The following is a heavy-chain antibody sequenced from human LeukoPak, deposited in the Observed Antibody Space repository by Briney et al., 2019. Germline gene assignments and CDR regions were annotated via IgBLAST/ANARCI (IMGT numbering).Heavy chain of an antibody. J-gene: IGHJ4*02. CDR2: INHSGST. D-gene: IGHD3-22*01. Sequence: PSETLSLTCAVYGGSFSGYYWSWIRQPPGKGLEWIGEINHSGSTNYNPSLKSRVTISVDTSKNQFSLKLSSVTAADTAVYYCARTSYDSSGYLDYWGQGTLVTASS. CDR3: ARTSYDSSGYLDY. CDR1: GGSFSGYY. V-gene: IGHV4-34*01.